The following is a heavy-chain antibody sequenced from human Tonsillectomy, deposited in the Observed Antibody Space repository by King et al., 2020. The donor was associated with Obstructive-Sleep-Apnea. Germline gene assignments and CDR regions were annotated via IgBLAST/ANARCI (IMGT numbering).Heavy chain of an antibody. CDR3: ATEDGVSGSPFDY. CDR2: IKIKTDVGTT. V-gene: IGHV3-15*01. D-gene: IGHD3-3*01. Sequence: VQLVESGGGLVRPCGSLRLSCAASGVTCSNAWISWVRQAPGRGLQWVVRIKIKTDVGTTDYAAPVKGGFTSSSDDSKKTLYLQMNSLKTEDTAVYYCATEDGVSGSPFDYWGQGTLVTVSS. CDR1: GVTCSNAW. J-gene: IGHJ4*02.